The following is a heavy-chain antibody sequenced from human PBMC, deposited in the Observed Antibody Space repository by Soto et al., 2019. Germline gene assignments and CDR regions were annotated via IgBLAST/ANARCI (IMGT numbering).Heavy chain of an antibody. V-gene: IGHV4-4*07. Sequence: SETLSLTCIVSGGSISEKYWNWVRQPPGKGLEWIGLIFANGHTDYNPSLKSRVTMSVDASKNQFSLRLTSMTAADTAVYYCVASLAASGLNWLDPWGRGXLVTVYS. J-gene: IGHJ5*02. CDR1: GGSISEKY. CDR2: IFANGHT. CDR3: VASLAASGLNWLDP. D-gene: IGHD6-13*01.